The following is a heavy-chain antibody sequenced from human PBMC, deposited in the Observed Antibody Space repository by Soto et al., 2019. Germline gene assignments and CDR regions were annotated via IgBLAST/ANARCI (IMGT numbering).Heavy chain of an antibody. D-gene: IGHD3-22*01. CDR2: ISNDEKRK. V-gene: IGHV3-30*04. CDR1: GFAFSTCA. J-gene: IGHJ4*02. CDR3: VRDTEDNGYFGNFES. Sequence: VGSLRLSCAASGFAFSTCAMHWVRQAPGKGLDWVTVISNDEKRKFYADSVKGRFTVSRDNFKNTVYLEMADLRVEDTAVYFCVRDTEDNGYFGNFESWGQGTQVTVSS.